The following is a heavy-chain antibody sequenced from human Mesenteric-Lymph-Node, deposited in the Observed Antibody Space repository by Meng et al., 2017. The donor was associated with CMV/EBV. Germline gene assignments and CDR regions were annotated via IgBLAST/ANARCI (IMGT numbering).Heavy chain of an antibody. CDR1: GFTFSSYA. Sequence: ESLKISCAASGFTFSSYAMSWVRRAPGKGLEWVSAISGSGGSTYYADSVKGRFTISRDNAKNSLYLQMNSLRAEDTAVYYCARLAAAASWGQGTLVTSPQ. J-gene: IGHJ4*02. V-gene: IGHV3-23*01. D-gene: IGHD6-13*01. CDR3: ARLAAAAS. CDR2: ISGSGGST.